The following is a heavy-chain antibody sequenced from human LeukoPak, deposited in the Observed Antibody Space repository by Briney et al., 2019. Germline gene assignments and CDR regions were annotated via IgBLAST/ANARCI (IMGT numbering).Heavy chain of an antibody. CDR3: AKDFSSLVLLTFDY. Sequence: GGSLRLSCAASGFTFSSYTMSWVRQAPGKGLEWVSAISGSGGSTYYADSVKGRFTISRDNSKNTLYLQMNSLRAEDTAVYYCAKDFSSLVLLTFDYWGQGTLVTVSS. D-gene: IGHD2-21*02. J-gene: IGHJ4*02. CDR1: GFTFSSYT. CDR2: ISGSGGST. V-gene: IGHV3-23*01.